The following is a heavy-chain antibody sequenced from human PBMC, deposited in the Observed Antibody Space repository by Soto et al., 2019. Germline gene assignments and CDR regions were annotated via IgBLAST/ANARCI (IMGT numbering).Heavy chain of an antibody. CDR1: GGTFSSYA. J-gene: IGHJ6*02. D-gene: IGHD3-10*01. Sequence: QVPLVQSGAEVKKPGSSVKVSCKASGGTFSSYAISWVRQAPGQGLEWMGGIIPIFGTANYAQKFQGRVTITADESTSTAYMELSSLRSEDTAVYYCARVRDYYGSGSYYLYGMDVWGQGTTVTVSS. V-gene: IGHV1-69*01. CDR3: ARVRDYYGSGSYYLYGMDV. CDR2: IIPIFGTA.